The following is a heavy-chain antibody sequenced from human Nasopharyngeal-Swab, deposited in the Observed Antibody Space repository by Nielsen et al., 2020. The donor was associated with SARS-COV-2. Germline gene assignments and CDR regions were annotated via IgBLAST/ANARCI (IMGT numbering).Heavy chain of an antibody. Sequence: RQAPGKGLEWIGEINHSGSTNYNPSLKSRVTISVDTSKNQFSLKLSSVTAADTAVYYCARVPLWGVVVTADFPGYWYFDLWARGTLVTVSS. D-gene: IGHD2-21*02. CDR2: INHSGST. CDR3: ARVPLWGVVVTADFPGYWYFDL. V-gene: IGHV4-34*01. J-gene: IGHJ2*01.